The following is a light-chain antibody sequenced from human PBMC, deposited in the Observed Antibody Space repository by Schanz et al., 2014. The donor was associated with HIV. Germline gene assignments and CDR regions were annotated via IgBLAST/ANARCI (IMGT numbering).Light chain of an antibody. J-gene: IGLJ2*01. CDR2: ADY. CDR1: ALNLGHNF. Sequence: QSLLTQPPSVSAAPGQRVTISCSGGALNLGHNFVSWYQQFPGTAPKLLIFADYQRPSEIPDRISGSKTGPSATLAINGLQTGDEADYYCATWHSSLREVVFGGGTKLTVL. CDR3: ATWHSSLREVV. V-gene: IGLV1-51*01.